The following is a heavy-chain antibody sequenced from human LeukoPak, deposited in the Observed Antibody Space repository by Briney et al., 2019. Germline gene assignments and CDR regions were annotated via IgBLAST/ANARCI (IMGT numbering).Heavy chain of an antibody. CDR1: GFTFSSHG. D-gene: IGHD2-15*01. J-gene: IGHJ5*02. V-gene: IGHV3-30*03. CDR2: ISYDGSNK. Sequence: GGFLRLSCAASGFTFSSHGMHWVRQAPGKGLEWVAVISYDGSNKYYADSVKGRFTISRDNSKNTLYLQMNSLRAEDTAVYYCARESHTSVVVVAAGSNWFDPWGQGTLVTVSS. CDR3: ARESHTSVVVVAAGSNWFDP.